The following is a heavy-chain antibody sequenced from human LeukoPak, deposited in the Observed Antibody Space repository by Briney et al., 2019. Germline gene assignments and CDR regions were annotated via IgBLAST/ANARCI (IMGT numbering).Heavy chain of an antibody. CDR1: GFTFSSYA. D-gene: IGHD3-9*01. CDR2: ISGSGGST. J-gene: IGHJ6*02. V-gene: IGHV3-23*01. CDR3: AKDLHLSPTYYDILTGYYWVVSNGMDV. Sequence: PGGSLRLSCAASGFTFSSYAMSWVRQAPGKGLEWVSAISGSGGSTYYADSVKGRFTISRDNSKNTLYLQMNSLRAEDTAVYYCAKDLHLSPTYYDILTGYYWVVSNGMDVWGQGTTVTVSS.